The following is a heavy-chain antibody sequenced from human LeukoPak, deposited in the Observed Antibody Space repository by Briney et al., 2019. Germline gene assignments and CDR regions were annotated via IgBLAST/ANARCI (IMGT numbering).Heavy chain of an antibody. V-gene: IGHV1-2*02. CDR3: ARARGSGRSSGVGWFDP. D-gene: IGHD6-6*01. Sequence: ASVKVSCKASGYTFTGYYMHWVRQAPGQGLEWMGWINPNSGGTNYAQKFQGRVTMTRDTSISTAYMELSRLRSDDTAVYYCARARGSGRSSGVGWFDPWGQGTLVTVSS. J-gene: IGHJ5*02. CDR2: INPNSGGT. CDR1: GYTFTGYY.